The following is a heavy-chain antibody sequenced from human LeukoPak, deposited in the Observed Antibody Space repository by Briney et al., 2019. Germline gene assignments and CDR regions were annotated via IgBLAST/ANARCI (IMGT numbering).Heavy chain of an antibody. CDR3: ARSYSSSWYYFDY. CDR1: GFTFSSYS. V-gene: IGHV3-21*04. Sequence: GGSLRLSCAASGFTFSSYSMNWVRQAPGKGLEWVSSISSSSSYIYYADSVKGRFTISRDNSKNTLYLQMNSLRAEDTAVYYCARSYSSSWYYFDYWGQGTLVTVSS. D-gene: IGHD6-13*01. CDR2: ISSSSSYI. J-gene: IGHJ4*02.